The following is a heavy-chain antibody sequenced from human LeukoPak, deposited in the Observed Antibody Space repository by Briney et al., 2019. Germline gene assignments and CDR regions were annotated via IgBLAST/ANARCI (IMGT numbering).Heavy chain of an antibody. D-gene: IGHD6-13*01. CDR1: GYSFTSYW. CDR2: IYPGDSDT. Sequence: GESLKISCKGSGYSFTSYWIGWVRQMPGKGLEWMGIIYPGDSDTRYSPSFQGQVTISADKSISTAYLQWSSLKASDTAMYYCPTWYSVGRFQQKKNDSWAKGTWVTVSS. V-gene: IGHV5-51*01. CDR3: PTWYSVGRFQQKKNDS. J-gene: IGHJ4*02.